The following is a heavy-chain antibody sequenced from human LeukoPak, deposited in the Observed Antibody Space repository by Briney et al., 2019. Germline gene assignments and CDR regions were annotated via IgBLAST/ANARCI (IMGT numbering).Heavy chain of an antibody. D-gene: IGHD3-10*01. Sequence: SETLSLTCTVSGGSISSYYWSWIRQPPGEGLEWIGYIYYSGSTNYNTSLKSRVTISVDTSKNQFSLKLSSVTAADTAVYYCARVEEGYGSGRRENYYYYYMDVWGKGTTVTISS. CDR3: ARVEEGYGSGRRENYYYYYMDV. V-gene: IGHV4-59*01. CDR2: IYYSGST. J-gene: IGHJ6*03. CDR1: GGSISSYY.